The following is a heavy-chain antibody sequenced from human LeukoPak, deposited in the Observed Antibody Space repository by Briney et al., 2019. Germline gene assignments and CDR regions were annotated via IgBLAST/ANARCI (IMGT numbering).Heavy chain of an antibody. J-gene: IGHJ4*02. CDR3: ARGTAARRPFDY. V-gene: IGHV3-21*01. Sequence: GGSLRLSCAASGFTFSSYSMNWVRQAPGKGLEWVSSISSSSSYIYYADSVKGRFTISRDNAKNSLYLQMNSLRAEDTAVYYCARGTAARRPFDYWGQGTLVTVSS. D-gene: IGHD6-6*01. CDR1: GFTFSSYS. CDR2: ISSSSSYI.